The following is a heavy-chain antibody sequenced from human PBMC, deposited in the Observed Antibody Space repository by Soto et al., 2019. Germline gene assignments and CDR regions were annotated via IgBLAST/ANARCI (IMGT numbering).Heavy chain of an antibody. D-gene: IGHD6-19*01. Sequence: GGSLRLSCAASGFTFSDYYMSWIRQAPGKGLEWVSYISSSSSYTNYADSVKGRFTISRDNAKNSLYLQMNRLQYDDTAVYYCARDPGFSNGWFLDYWGQGIVVTVSS. CDR2: ISSSSSYT. J-gene: IGHJ4*02. V-gene: IGHV3-11*05. CDR1: GFTFSDYY. CDR3: ARDPGFSNGWFLDY.